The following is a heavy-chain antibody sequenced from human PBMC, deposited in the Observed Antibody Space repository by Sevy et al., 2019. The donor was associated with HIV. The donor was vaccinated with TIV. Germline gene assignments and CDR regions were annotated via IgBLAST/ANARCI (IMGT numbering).Heavy chain of an antibody. Sequence: GGSLRLSCAASGFTFSSYGMHWVRQAPGKGLEGVAVISYDGSNKYYADSVKGRFTISRDNSKNTLYLQMNSLRAEDTAVYYCLYYYDSSGYYYWGQGTLVTVSS. J-gene: IGHJ4*02. CDR3: LYYYDSSGYYY. CDR2: ISYDGSNK. D-gene: IGHD3-22*01. V-gene: IGHV3-30*03. CDR1: GFTFSSYG.